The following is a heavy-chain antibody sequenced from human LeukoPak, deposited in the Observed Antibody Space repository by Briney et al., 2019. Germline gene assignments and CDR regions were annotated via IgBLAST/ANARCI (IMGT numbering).Heavy chain of an antibody. J-gene: IGHJ6*02. Sequence: SETLSLTCTVSGGSISSYYWSWIRQPPGKGLEWIGYIHYSGSTNYNPSLKSRVTISVDTSKNQFSLKLSSVTAADTAVYYCARHDLVRGYGMDVWGQGTTVTVSS. CDR2: IHYSGST. CDR3: ARHDLVRGYGMDV. CDR1: GGSISSYY. D-gene: IGHD3-10*01. V-gene: IGHV4-59*01.